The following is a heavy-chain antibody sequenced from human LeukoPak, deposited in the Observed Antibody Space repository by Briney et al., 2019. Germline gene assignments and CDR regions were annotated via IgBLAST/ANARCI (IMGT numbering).Heavy chain of an antibody. D-gene: IGHD1-26*01. CDR2: IKQDGSEK. CDR3: ARTSKSGSYSPGDY. Sequence: GGSLRLSCAASGITFSSYWMSWVRQAPGKGLEWVANIKQDGSEKYYVDSVKGRFTISRDNAKNSLFLQMNSLRAEDTAVYYCARTSKSGSYSPGDYWGQGTLVTVSS. J-gene: IGHJ4*01. V-gene: IGHV3-7*01. CDR1: GITFSSYW.